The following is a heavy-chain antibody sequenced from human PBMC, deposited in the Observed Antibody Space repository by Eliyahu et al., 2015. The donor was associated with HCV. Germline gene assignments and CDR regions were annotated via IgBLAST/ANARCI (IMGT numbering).Heavy chain of an antibody. D-gene: IGHD3-16*01. V-gene: IGHV4-34*01. CDR1: GGSFSGYY. Sequence: QVQLQQWGAGLLKPSETLSLTCAVYGGSFSGYYWSWIRQPPGKGLEWIGEINHSGSTNYNPSLKSRVTISVDTSKNQFSLKLSSVTAADTAVYYCARGRKYVPDYWGQGTLVTVSS. J-gene: IGHJ4*02. CDR2: INHSGST. CDR3: ARGRKYVPDY.